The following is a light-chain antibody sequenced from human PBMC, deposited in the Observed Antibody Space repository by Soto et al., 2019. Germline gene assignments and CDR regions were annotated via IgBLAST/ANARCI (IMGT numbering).Light chain of an antibody. V-gene: IGKV2-28*01. Sequence: DIVMTQSPLSLPVTPGEPASISCRSSQSLLHSNGYNYLDWYLQKPGQSPQLLIYLSSNRASGVPDRFSGSGSGTDFTLKISSVEAEDVGVYYCMQALQSPLYTFGQGTKLEIK. CDR1: QSLLHSNGYNY. CDR2: LSS. J-gene: IGKJ2*01. CDR3: MQALQSPLYT.